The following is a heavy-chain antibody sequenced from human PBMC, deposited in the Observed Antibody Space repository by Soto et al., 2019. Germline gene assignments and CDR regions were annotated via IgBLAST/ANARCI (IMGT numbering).Heavy chain of an antibody. Sequence: LTCTVSGCSISSYYWSWIRQPPGKGLEWIGYIYYSGSTNYNPSLKSRVTISVDTSKNQFSLKLSSVTAADTAVYYCARDMEAVAGYFDYWGQGTMVTV. D-gene: IGHD6-19*01. J-gene: IGHJ4*02. CDR3: ARDMEAVAGYFDY. CDR2: IYYSGST. CDR1: GCSISSYY. V-gene: IGHV4-59*01.